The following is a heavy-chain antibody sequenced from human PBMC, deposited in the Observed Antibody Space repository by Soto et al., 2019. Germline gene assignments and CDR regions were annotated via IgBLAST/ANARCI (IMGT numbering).Heavy chain of an antibody. Sequence: QVQLQESGPGLVKPSQTLSLTCTVTGGSINGGNYYWSWIRQPPGKGLEWIGYISDSGNTFYTPSLASRLTVSLDTFQNYFTLELTSLTAADTAIYYCARDLKNDSGDYIVLDAFDVWGHGTMVTVSS. CDR3: ARDLKNDSGDYIVLDAFDV. J-gene: IGHJ3*01. D-gene: IGHD4-17*01. CDR1: GGSINGGNYY. V-gene: IGHV4-31*03. CDR2: ISDSGNT.